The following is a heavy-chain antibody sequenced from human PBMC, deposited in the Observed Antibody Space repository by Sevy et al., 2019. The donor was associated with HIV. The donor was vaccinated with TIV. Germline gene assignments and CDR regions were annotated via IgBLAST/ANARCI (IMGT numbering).Heavy chain of an antibody. J-gene: IGHJ4*02. Sequence: GGSLRLSCAASGFTLSSYSMNWVRQAPGKGLEWVSSISSSSSYIHYADSVKGRFTISRDNAKNSLYLQMNSLRAEDTALYYCARINSIKRTNGVLPAADDYWGQGTLVTVSS. CDR1: GFTLSSYS. CDR2: ISSSSSYI. V-gene: IGHV3-21*01. D-gene: IGHD2-2*01. CDR3: ARINSIKRTNGVLPAADDY.